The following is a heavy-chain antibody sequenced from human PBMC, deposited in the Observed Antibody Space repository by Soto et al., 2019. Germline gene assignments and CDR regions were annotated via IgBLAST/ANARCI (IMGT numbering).Heavy chain of an antibody. D-gene: IGHD2-15*01. CDR2: INPSGGST. CDR1: GYTFTSYY. Sequence: ASVKVSCKASGYTFTSYYMHWVRQAPGQGLEWMGIINPSGGSTSYAQKFQGRVTMTRDTSTSTVYMELSSLRPEDTAVYYCARDSAPTPPRGIILYYLYGMHVWGQGITVTVAS. V-gene: IGHV1-46*01. J-gene: IGHJ6*02. CDR3: ARDSAPTPPRGIILYYLYGMHV.